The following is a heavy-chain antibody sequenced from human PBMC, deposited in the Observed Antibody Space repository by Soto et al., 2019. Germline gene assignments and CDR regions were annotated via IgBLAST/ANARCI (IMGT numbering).Heavy chain of an antibody. CDR3: ARGRGLIKNRYGSTTSCSYYMDG. V-gene: IGHV1-8*01. Sequence: GASVKVSCKASGYTFTSYDINWVRRATGQGLEWMGWMNPNSGNTGYAQKFQGRVTMTRNTSISTAYMELSSLRSEDTAVYYCARGRGLIKNRYGSTTSCSYYMDGWGKGSTVTVAS. J-gene: IGHJ6*03. D-gene: IGHD2-2*01. CDR2: MNPNSGNT. CDR1: GYTFTSYD.